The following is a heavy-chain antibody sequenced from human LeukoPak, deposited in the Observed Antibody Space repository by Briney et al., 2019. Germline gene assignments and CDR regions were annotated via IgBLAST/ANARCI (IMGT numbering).Heavy chain of an antibody. D-gene: IGHD3-10*01. CDR3: ARGGIMVRQSINFHFFYGMDV. J-gene: IGHJ6*02. CDR2: INHSGST. Sequence: PGGSLRLSCAASGFTFSDYYMSWIRRAPGRGLEWIGEINHSGSTKYNPSLKNRVTISVDTSKNQSSLRLSAVTAADTATYYCARGGIMVRQSINFHFFYGMDVWGQGTTVTVSS. V-gene: IGHV4-34*01. CDR1: GFTFSDYY.